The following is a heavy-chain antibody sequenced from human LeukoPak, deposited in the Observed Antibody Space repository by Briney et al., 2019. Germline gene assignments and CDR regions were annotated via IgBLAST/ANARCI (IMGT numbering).Heavy chain of an antibody. CDR3: ASSVGSTDY. CDR2: INYRGST. CDR1: GGSFSAYY. D-gene: IGHD1-26*01. V-gene: IGHV4-34*01. Sequence: PSETLSLTCAVYGGSFSAYYWTWIRQSPGKGLEWIGEINYRGSTNYNPSLKSRLTISVDTSKNQFSLKLRSVTAADTAVYYCASSVGSTDYWGQGALVTVSS. J-gene: IGHJ4*02.